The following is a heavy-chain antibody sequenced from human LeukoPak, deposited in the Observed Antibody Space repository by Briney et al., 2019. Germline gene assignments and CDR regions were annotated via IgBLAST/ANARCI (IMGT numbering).Heavy chain of an antibody. Sequence: SGGSLRLSCAASGFTFSSSAMSWVRQAPGKGLEWVSAISNNGGYTYYADSVQGRFTISRDNSKNTLYLQMNSLRAEDTAVYYCARDPQDAAMVTGYFDYWGQGTLVTVSS. J-gene: IGHJ4*02. D-gene: IGHD5-18*01. V-gene: IGHV3-23*01. CDR1: GFTFSSSA. CDR3: ARDPQDAAMVTGYFDY. CDR2: ISNNGGYT.